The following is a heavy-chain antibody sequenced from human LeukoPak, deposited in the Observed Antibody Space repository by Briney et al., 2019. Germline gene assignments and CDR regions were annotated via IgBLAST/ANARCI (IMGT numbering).Heavy chain of an antibody. D-gene: IGHD3-22*01. J-gene: IGHJ4*02. CDR1: GFAFSSYA. CDR2: VSGSAGST. Sequence: GGSLRLSCAASGFAFSSYAMTWVRQAPGKGLEWVSAVSGSAGSTYYADSVKGRFTVSKDNSKNTLYLQMNSLRAEDTAVYYCAKGSQRSYDSSGYYYWGQGTLVTVSS. V-gene: IGHV3-23*01. CDR3: AKGSQRSYDSSGYYY.